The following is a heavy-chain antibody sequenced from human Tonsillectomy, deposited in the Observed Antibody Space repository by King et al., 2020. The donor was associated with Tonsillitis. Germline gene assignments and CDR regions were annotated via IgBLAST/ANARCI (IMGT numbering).Heavy chain of an antibody. Sequence: VQLVESGGGLVQPGGSLRLSCAASGFTFSSYAMSWVRQAPGKGLEWVSTISGSGGSTYYADSVKGRFTISRDNSKNTLFLQMNSLRVEDTAVYYCAKYRGWNDDSFDYWGQGTLVTVSS. J-gene: IGHJ4*02. CDR2: ISGSGGST. V-gene: IGHV3-23*04. D-gene: IGHD1-1*01. CDR3: AKYRGWNDDSFDY. CDR1: GFTFSSYA.